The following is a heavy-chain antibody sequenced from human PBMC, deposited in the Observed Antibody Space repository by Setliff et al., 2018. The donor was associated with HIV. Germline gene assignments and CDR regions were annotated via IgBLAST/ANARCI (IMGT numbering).Heavy chain of an antibody. Sequence: ETLSLTCAASSASISNYHWSWIRQTPGKGLEWIGSIYTSGTTNYNPSLEGRITTSVDLSKNHFSLNLHSVTAAGTAVYYCARFRNYSTPDYWGQGTLVTVSS. D-gene: IGHD1-7*01. CDR1: SASISNYH. CDR3: ARFRNYSTPDY. V-gene: IGHV4-4*09. CDR2: IYTSGTT. J-gene: IGHJ4*02.